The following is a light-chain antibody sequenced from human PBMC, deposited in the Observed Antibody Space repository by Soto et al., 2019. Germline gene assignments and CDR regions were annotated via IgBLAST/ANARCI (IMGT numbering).Light chain of an antibody. Sequence: SYELTQPPSVSVSPGQTASITCSGDKLGNEYACWYQQKPGQSPVLVIYQDNKRPSGIPERFSGSSSGTTATLTISGTQAMDEADYYCQAWDSSTAVFGGGTKLTVL. CDR2: QDN. V-gene: IGLV3-1*01. CDR3: QAWDSSTAV. J-gene: IGLJ2*01. CDR1: KLGNEY.